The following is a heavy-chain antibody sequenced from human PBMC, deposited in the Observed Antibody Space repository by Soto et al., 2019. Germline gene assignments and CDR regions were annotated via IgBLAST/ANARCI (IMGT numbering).Heavy chain of an antibody. D-gene: IGHD3-3*01. CDR2: TFFRSKWYS. J-gene: IGHJ4*02. CDR1: GYTVSTTSSA. Sequence: TVSLTCAILGYTVSTTSSAWNLIRQSPSRGLEWLGRTFFRSKWYSGYAESVKGRIIISTDTSKNQFSLQLTSVTPEDAGVYCCSRASTTFFGLLPQFDSWGQGVLVTVSS. CDR3: SRASTTFFGLLPQFDS. V-gene: IGHV6-1*01.